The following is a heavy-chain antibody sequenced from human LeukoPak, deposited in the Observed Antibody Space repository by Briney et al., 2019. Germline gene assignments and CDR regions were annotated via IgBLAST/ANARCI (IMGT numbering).Heavy chain of an antibody. CDR1: GYTFTRYD. D-gene: IGHD6-19*01. Sequence: ASVKVSCKASGYTFTRYDINWVRQATGQGLEWMGWMNPNSGNTGYAQKFQGRVTMTRNTSISTAYMELSSLRSEDTAVYYCASQKGSYSSGWRPYDYWGQGTLVTVSS. J-gene: IGHJ4*02. CDR3: ASQKGSYSSGWRPYDY. V-gene: IGHV1-8*01. CDR2: MNPNSGNT.